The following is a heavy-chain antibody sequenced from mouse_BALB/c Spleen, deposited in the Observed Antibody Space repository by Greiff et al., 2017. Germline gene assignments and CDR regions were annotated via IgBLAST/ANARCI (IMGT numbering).Heavy chain of an antibody. V-gene: IGHV5-17*02. J-gene: IGHJ2*01. D-gene: IGHD1-1*01. CDR1: GFTFSSFG. CDR2: ISSGSSTI. CDR3: ARGDYYGSSTFDY. Sequence: EVMLVESGGGLVQPGGSRKLSCAASGFTFSSFGMHWVRQAPEKGLEWVAYISSGSSTIYYADTVKGRFTISRDNPKNTLFLQMTSLRSEDTAMYYCARGDYYGSSTFDYWGQGTTLTGSS.